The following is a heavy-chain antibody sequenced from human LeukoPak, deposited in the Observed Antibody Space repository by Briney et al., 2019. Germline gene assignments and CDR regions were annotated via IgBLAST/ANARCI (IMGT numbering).Heavy chain of an antibody. CDR2: IWYDGSNK. V-gene: IGHV3-33*08. D-gene: IGHD6-19*01. J-gene: IGHJ4*02. CDR3: AREVIAVARFFDY. Sequence: PGRSLRLSCAASGFTFSSYAMHWVRQAPGKGLEWVAVIWYDGSNKYYADSVKGRFTISRDNSKNTLYLQMNSLRAEDTAVYYCAREVIAVARFFDYWGQGTLVTVSS. CDR1: GFTFSSYA.